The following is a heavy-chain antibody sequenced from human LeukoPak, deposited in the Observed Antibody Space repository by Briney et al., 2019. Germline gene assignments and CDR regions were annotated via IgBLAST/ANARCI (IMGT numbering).Heavy chain of an antibody. V-gene: IGHV4-30-4*01. D-gene: IGHD5-18*01. J-gene: IGHJ4*02. CDR2: IYYSGST. CDR3: ASHKDYTAKGHSEGY. Sequence: SETLSLTCTVSGGSISSGDYYWSWIRQPPGKGLEWIGYIYYSGSTYYNPSLKSRVTISVDTSKNQFSLKLSSVTAADTAVYYCASHKDYTAKGHSEGYWGQGTLVTVSS. CDR1: GGSISSGDYY.